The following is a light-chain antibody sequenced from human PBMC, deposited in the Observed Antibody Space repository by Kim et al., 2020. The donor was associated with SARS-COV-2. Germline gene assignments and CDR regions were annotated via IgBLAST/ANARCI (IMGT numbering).Light chain of an antibody. CDR1: QSVDSNL. CDR3: QQYGSSPLT. J-gene: IGKJ4*01. CDR2: GAS. Sequence: SPGGRATPSCRASQSVDSNLLAWYQQKPGQGPRLLIYGASSRATGVPDRFSGSGSGTEFTLTISRLEPEDFAVYYCQQYGSSPLTFGGGTKVDIK. V-gene: IGKV3-20*01.